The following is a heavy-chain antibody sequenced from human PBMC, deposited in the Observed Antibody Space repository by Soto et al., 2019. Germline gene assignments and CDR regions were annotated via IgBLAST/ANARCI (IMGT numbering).Heavy chain of an antibody. CDR3: ARSTVRHAFDI. CDR1: GGSISSSNW. D-gene: IGHD4-4*01. J-gene: IGHJ3*02. CDR2: IYHSGST. V-gene: IGHV4-4*02. Sequence: QVQLQESGPGLVKPSGTLSLTCAVSGGSISSSNWWSWVRQPPGKGLEWIGEIYHSGSTNYNPSLRSRVSISLDTSKKQFSLKLSSVTAADTAVYFCARSTVRHAFDIWGQGTMVAVSS.